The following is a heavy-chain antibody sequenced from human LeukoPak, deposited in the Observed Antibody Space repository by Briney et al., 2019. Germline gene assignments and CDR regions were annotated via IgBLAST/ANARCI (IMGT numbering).Heavy chain of an antibody. CDR2: ISSSSSYI. D-gene: IGHD6-13*01. J-gene: IGHJ3*02. Sequence: GGSLRLSCAASGFTFSSYWMNWVRQAPGKGLEWVSSISSSSSYIYYADSVKGRFTISRDNAKNSLYLQMNSLRAEDTAVYYCASYSSRIDAFDIWGQGTMVTVSS. V-gene: IGHV3-21*01. CDR1: GFTFSSYW. CDR3: ASYSSRIDAFDI.